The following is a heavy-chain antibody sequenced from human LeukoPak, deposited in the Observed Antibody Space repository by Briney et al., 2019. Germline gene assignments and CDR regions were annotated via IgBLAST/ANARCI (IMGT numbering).Heavy chain of an antibody. Sequence: SGALSLTLTVSGGSLCSYSWRTIRPPPGKGLEGVGYIYNSGSTNYNPSLKSRVTISVDTSKNQFSLKLSSVTAADTAVYYCARFSSSGWYLDVWGQGTTVTVSS. J-gene: IGHJ6*02. CDR2: IYNSGST. CDR1: GGSLCSYS. V-gene: IGHV4-59*08. CDR3: ARFSSSGWYLDV. D-gene: IGHD6-19*01.